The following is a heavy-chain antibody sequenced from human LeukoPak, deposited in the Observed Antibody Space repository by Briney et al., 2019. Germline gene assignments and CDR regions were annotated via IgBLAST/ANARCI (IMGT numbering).Heavy chain of an antibody. J-gene: IGHJ4*02. D-gene: IGHD5-24*01. CDR3: ARGRWRKGDGYNYYFDY. CDR2: MNPNSGNT. CDR1: GYTFTSYD. Sequence: ASVKVSCKASGYTFTSYDINWVRQATGQGLEWMGWMNPNSGNTGYAQKFQGRVTMTRNTSISTAYMELSSPRSEDTAVYYCARGRWRKGDGYNYYFDYWGQGTLVTVSS. V-gene: IGHV1-8*01.